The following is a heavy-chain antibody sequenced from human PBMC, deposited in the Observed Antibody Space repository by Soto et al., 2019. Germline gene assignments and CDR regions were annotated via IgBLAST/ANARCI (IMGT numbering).Heavy chain of an antibody. J-gene: IGHJ3*02. CDR2: IYYSGST. D-gene: IGHD2-21*01. CDR3: ARHVFSRVPDAFDI. CDR1: CGSISSSSYY. Sequence: QLQLQESGPGLVKPSETLSLTCTVSCGSISSSSYYWGWIRQPPGKGLEWIGSIYYSGSTYYNPSLKSRVTISVDTSKNQFSQKLSSVTAADTAVYYCARHVFSRVPDAFDIWGQGTMVTVSS. V-gene: IGHV4-39*01.